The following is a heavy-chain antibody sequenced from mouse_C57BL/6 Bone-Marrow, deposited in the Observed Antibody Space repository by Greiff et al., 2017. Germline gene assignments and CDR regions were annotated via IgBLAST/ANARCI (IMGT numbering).Heavy chain of an antibody. D-gene: IGHD2-1*01. CDR1: GYTFTSYW. CDR2: IYPSDSET. Sequence: QVQLQQPGAELVRPGSSVKLSCKASGYTFTSYWMDWVKQRPGQGLEWIGNIYPSDSETHYNQKFKDKATLTVDKSSSTAYMQLSSLTSEDSAVYYCARVEIYYGNRCWYFDVWGTGTTVTVSS. CDR3: ARVEIYYGNRCWYFDV. J-gene: IGHJ1*03. V-gene: IGHV1-61*01.